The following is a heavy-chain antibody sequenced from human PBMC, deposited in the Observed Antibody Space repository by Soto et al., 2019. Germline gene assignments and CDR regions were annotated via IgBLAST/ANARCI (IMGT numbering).Heavy chain of an antibody. D-gene: IGHD2-2*01. J-gene: IGHJ6*02. Sequence: QVQLQESGPGLVKPSETLSLTCTVSGGSISSYYWSWIRQPPGKGLQWIGYIYYSGGTNYNPSLKSRVTISVDTSKNQCSLKLSSVTAADTAVYYCARFAAMSVSRYCSSTSCYRYYGMDVWGQGNTVTVSS. CDR1: GGSISSYY. CDR3: ARFAAMSVSRYCSSTSCYRYYGMDV. CDR2: IYYSGGT. V-gene: IGHV4-59*01.